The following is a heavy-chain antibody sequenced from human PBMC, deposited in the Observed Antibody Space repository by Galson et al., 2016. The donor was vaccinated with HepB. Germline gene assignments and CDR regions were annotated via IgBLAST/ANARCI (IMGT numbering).Heavy chain of an antibody. Sequence: QSGAEVKMPGASLRISCKGSGYSFTNHWITWVRQMPGKGLEWMGRIDPGDSNTDYSPSFQGHVTLSVDKSISVGYLQWGSLKASDTATYYCARRRAVRGWVLRPWGQGTLVTVAS. D-gene: IGHD1-26*01. CDR1: GYSFTNHW. J-gene: IGHJ5*02. CDR2: IDPGDSNT. V-gene: IGHV5-10-1*01. CDR3: ARRRAVRGWVLRP.